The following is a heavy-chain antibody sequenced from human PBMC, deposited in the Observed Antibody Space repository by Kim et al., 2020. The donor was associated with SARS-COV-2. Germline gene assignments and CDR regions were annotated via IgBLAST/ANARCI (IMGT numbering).Heavy chain of an antibody. V-gene: IGHV3-15*01. CDR2: IKNKIDGGTA. Sequence: GGSLRLSCSVSGFTFKNAWMGWARQAPGKGLEWVGLIKNKIDGGTADYAAPVKGRFSISRDDLKETLYLHIDSLKSEDTAVYFCSAGDKTMSDYWFFDLWGRGTVVTVS. J-gene: IGHJ2*01. CDR1: GFTFKNAW. CDR3: SAGDKTMSDYWFFDL.